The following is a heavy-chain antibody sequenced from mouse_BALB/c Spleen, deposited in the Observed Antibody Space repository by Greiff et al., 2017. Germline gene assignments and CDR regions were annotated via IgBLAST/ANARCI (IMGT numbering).Heavy chain of an antibody. J-gene: IGHJ4*01. V-gene: IGHV1-9*01. CDR3: ARSTDYVAMDY. Sequence: VQRVESGAELMKPGASVKISCKATGYTFSSYWIEWVKQRPGHGLEWIGEILPGSGSTNYNEKFKGKATFTADTSSNTAYMQLSSLTSEDSAVYYCARSTDYVAMDYWGQGTSVTVSS. CDR2: ILPGSGST. CDR1: GYTFSSYW.